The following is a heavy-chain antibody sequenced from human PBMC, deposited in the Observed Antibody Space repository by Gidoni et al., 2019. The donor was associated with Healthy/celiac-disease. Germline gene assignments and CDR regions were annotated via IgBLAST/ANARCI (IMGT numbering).Heavy chain of an antibody. CDR2: IKIKTDGGTT. CDR3: TTDNNGIAAAGLYNWFDP. V-gene: IGHV3-15*01. CDR1: GFTLSTAW. D-gene: IGHD6-13*01. Sequence: EVQLVESGGGLVKPGGSLRLTCAASGFTLSTAWMSWVRQAPGKGLEWVGRIKIKTDGGTTDYAAPVKGRFTISRDDSKNTLYLQMNSLKTEDTAVYYCTTDNNGIAAAGLYNWFDPWGQGTLVTVSS. J-gene: IGHJ5*02.